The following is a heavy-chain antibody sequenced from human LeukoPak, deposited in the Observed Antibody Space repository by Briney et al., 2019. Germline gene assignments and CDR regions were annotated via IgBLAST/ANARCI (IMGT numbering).Heavy chain of an antibody. CDR2: IKQDGSVI. J-gene: IGHJ4*02. CDR3: ASDGHSTGSFDY. Sequence: AGGSLRLSCAASGFTFSSYWMNWVRQAPGKGLEWVANIKQDGSVIYYVDSVKGRFTISRDNAKNSLYLQMNTLRAEDTAVYYCASDGHSTGSFDYWGQGTLVTASS. D-gene: IGHD6-19*01. V-gene: IGHV3-7*05. CDR1: GFTFSSYW.